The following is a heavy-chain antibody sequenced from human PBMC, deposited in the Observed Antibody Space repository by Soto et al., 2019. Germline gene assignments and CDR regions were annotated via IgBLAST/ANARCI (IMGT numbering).Heavy chain of an antibody. CDR2: INSSSTCL. J-gene: IGHJ6*02. V-gene: IGHV3-21*01. CDR3: ASQTSGYYYYGMAV. Sequence: EVQLVESGGGLVKPGGSLRLSCAASGFTSSSYSMDWVRQAPGKGLEWVSSINSSSTCLHYADSVKGRFTISRDNAKNSLYLQMDCLSAEDTAVYYCASQTSGYYYYGMAVWGQGTTVTVSS. CDR1: GFTSSSYS.